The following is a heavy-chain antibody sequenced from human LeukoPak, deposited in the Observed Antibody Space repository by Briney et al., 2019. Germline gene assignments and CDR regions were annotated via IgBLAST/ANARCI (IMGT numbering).Heavy chain of an antibody. V-gene: IGHV1-2*02. Sequence: ASVKVSCKASGYTFTGYYMHWVRQAPGKGLEWMGWINPNSGGTNYAQKFQGRVNMTRDTSISTAYMELSRLRSDDTAVYYCASDHSGSYCCGAFDIWGQGTMVTVSS. CDR1: GYTFTGYY. D-gene: IGHD1-26*01. CDR2: INPNSGGT. J-gene: IGHJ3*02. CDR3: ASDHSGSYCCGAFDI.